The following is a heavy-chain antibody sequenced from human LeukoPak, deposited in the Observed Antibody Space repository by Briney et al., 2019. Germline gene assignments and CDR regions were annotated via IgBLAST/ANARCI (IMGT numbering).Heavy chain of an antibody. D-gene: IGHD5-18*01. CDR2: ISGSGGST. J-gene: IGHJ3*02. Sequence: GGSLRLSCAASGFTFSSCAMSWVRQAPGKGLEWVSAISGSGGSTYYADSVKGRFTISRDNSKNTLYLQMNSLRAEDTAVYYCAKDYWDTAMVDDAFDIWGQGTMVTVSS. CDR3: AKDYWDTAMVDDAFDI. CDR1: GFTFSSCA. V-gene: IGHV3-23*01.